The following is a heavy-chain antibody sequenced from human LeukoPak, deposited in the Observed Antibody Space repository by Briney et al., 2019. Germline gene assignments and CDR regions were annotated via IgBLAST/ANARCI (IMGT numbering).Heavy chain of an antibody. CDR1: GFTFSSYS. D-gene: IGHD2/OR15-2a*01. CDR2: ISSSSSYI. CDR3: ARDDEIGGFDY. Sequence: GGSLRLSCAASGFTFSSYSMNWVRQAPGKGLEWVSSISSSSSYIYYADSVKGRFTISGDNAKNSLYLQMISLRAEDTAVYYCARDDEIGGFDYRGQGTLVTVSS. J-gene: IGHJ4*02. V-gene: IGHV3-21*06.